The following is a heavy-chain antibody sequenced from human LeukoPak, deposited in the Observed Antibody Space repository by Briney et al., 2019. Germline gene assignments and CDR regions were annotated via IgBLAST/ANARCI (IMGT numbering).Heavy chain of an antibody. D-gene: IGHD2-15*01. CDR2: IRYDGSNK. V-gene: IGHV3-30*02. CDR1: GFTFSSYG. Sequence: PGGSLRLSCAASGFTFSSYGMHWVRQAPGKGLEWVAFIRYDGSNKYYADSVKGRVTISRDNSKNTLYLQMNSLRAEDTAVYYCAKPRKSYCIGGSCFVYWGQGTLVTVSS. J-gene: IGHJ4*02. CDR3: AKPRKSYCIGGSCFVY.